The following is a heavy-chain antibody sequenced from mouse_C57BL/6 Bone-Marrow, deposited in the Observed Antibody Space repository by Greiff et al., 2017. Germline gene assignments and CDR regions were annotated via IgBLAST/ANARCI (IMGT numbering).Heavy chain of an antibody. CDR2: IDPSDSYT. V-gene: IGHV1-50*01. J-gene: IGHJ4*01. CDR1: GYTFTSYW. D-gene: IGHD3-2*02. CDR3: AREDRTAQGDMDD. Sequence: VQLQQPGAELVKPGASVKLSCKASGYTFTSYWMQWVNPRPGQGLEWIGEIDPSDSYTNYNQKFKGKATLTVDTSSSPAYMQLSSLTSEDSAVYYCAREDRTAQGDMDDWGQGTSVTVAS.